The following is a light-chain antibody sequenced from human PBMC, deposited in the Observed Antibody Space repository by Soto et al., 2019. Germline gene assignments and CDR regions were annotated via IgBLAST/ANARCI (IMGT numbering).Light chain of an antibody. Sequence: EIVLTQSPGTLSLSPGERATLSCRASQSINRHLAWYRQNPGQAPRLLIYDASNRATGIPARFSGSGTGTDFTLTISSLEPEDFGVYYCQQRSNWPPVTFGGGTKVDIK. J-gene: IGKJ4*01. CDR2: DAS. CDR3: QQRSNWPPVT. CDR1: QSINRH. V-gene: IGKV3-11*01.